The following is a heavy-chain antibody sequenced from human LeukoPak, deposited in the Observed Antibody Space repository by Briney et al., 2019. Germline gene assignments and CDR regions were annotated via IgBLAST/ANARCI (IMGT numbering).Heavy chain of an antibody. J-gene: IGHJ3*02. Sequence: SETLSLTCTVSGGSISSYYWSWIRQPPGKGLEWIGYIYYSGSTNYNPSLKSRVTISVDTSKNQFSLKLSSVTAADTAVYYCARDPKSSPDHAFDIWGQGTMVTVSS. CDR2: IYYSGST. CDR1: GGSISSYY. V-gene: IGHV4-59*01. CDR3: ARDPKSSPDHAFDI.